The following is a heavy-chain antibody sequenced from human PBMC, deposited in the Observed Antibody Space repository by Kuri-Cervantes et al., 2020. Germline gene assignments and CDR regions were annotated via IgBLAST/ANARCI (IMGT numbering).Heavy chain of an antibody. J-gene: IGHJ4*02. V-gene: IGHV4-38-2*01. CDR3: ARGSAGVVIRLRPVFFDY. CDR2: IYHSGST. D-gene: IGHD3-3*01. CDR1: GYSISSGYY. Sequence: SETLSLTCAVSGYSISSGYYWGWIRQPPGKGLEWIGSIYHSGSTYYNPSLKSRVTISRDTSKNQFSLKLSSVTAADTAVYYCARGSAGVVIRLRPVFFDYWGQGTLVTVSS.